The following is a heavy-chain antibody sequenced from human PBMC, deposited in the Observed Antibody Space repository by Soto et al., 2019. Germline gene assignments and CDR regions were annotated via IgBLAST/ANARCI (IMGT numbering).Heavy chain of an antibody. CDR1: GFTFSSYS. Sequence: EVQLVESGGGLVKPGGSLRLSCAASGFTFSSYSMNWVRQAPGKGLEWVSSISSSSSYIYYADSVKGRFTISRDNAKNSLYLQMNSLRAEDTAVYYCARGGVSRFLEWSNYYYYYMDVWGKGTTVTVSS. D-gene: IGHD3-3*01. CDR3: ARGGVSRFLEWSNYYYYYMDV. J-gene: IGHJ6*03. V-gene: IGHV3-21*01. CDR2: ISSSSSYI.